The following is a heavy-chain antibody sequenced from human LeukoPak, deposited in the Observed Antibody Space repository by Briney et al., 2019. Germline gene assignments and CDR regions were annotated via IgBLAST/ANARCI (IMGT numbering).Heavy chain of an antibody. V-gene: IGHV3-7*01. CDR3: ARLGTAEGTLEDY. CDR2: IKQDGSEK. CDR1: GFTFSSYW. J-gene: IGHJ4*02. Sequence: PGGSLRLSCAASGFTFSSYWMSWVRQAPGKGLEWVANIKQDGSEKYCVDSVEGRFTISRDNAKNSLHLQINSLRAEDTAVYYCARLGTAEGTLEDYWGQGTLVTVSS. D-gene: IGHD6-13*01.